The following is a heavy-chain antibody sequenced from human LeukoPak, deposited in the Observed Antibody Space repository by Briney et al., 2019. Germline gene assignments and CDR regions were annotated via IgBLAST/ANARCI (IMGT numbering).Heavy chain of an antibody. Sequence: GGSLRLSCAASGFTFSSYAMSWVRQAPGKGLEWVSAISGSGGSTYYADSVKGRSTISRDNSKNTLYLQMNSLRAEDTAVYYCAIDTVYYDPPSYWGQGTLVTVSS. CDR1: GFTFSSYA. CDR2: ISGSGGST. V-gene: IGHV3-23*01. D-gene: IGHD3-16*01. CDR3: AIDTVYYDPPSY. J-gene: IGHJ4*01.